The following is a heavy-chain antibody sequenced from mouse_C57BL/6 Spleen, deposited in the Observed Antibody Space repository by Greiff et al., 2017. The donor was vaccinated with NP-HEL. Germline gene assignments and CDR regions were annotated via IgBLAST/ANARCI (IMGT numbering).Heavy chain of an antibody. CDR3: TRDRQTAQGFAY. CDR1: GFTFSSYA. V-gene: IGHV5-9-1*02. Sequence: EVKLMESGEGLVKPGGSLKLSCAASGFTFSSYAMSWVRQTPEKRLEWVAYISSGGDYIYYADTVKGRFTISRDNARNTLYLQMSSLKSEDTAMYYCTRDRQTAQGFAYWGQGTLVTVSA. J-gene: IGHJ3*01. D-gene: IGHD3-2*02. CDR2: ISSGGDYI.